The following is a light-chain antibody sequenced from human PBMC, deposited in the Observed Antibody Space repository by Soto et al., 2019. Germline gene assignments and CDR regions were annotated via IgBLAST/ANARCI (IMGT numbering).Light chain of an antibody. Sequence: QSALTQPASVSGSPGQSITISCTGTSSDVSGYNYVSWYQQHPGKAPKLMIYDVSNRPSGVSNRFSGSKSGNTASLTISGLQAEDEADYYCSSYTSSSTLESVFGTGTKLTVL. CDR3: SSYTSSSTLESV. CDR1: SSDVSGYNY. V-gene: IGLV2-14*01. J-gene: IGLJ1*01. CDR2: DVS.